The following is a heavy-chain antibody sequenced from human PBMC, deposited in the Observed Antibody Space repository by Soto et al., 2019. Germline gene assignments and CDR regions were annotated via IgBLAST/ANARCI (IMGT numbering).Heavy chain of an antibody. J-gene: IGHJ1*01. D-gene: IGHD3-10*01. CDR2: INPNNGGT. CDR3: ARRRGNYPITEFLQY. Sequence: ASVKVSCKTSGYTFIGYYVHWVRQVPGQGLEWMGWINPNNGGTKYAQRFQGRLTMTRDTSINTAYMELSRLTTDDTAVYYCARRRGNYPITEFLQYWGQGTLVTVSS. CDR1: GYTFIGYY. V-gene: IGHV1-2*02.